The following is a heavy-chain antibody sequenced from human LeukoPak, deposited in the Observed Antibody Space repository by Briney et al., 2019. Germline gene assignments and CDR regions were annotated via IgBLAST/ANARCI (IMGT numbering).Heavy chain of an antibody. CDR2: INSDGSST. J-gene: IGHJ4*02. D-gene: IGHD6-19*01. V-gene: IGHV3-74*01. CDR3: ARPIAVAGPFDY. CDR1: GFTFSSYW. Sequence: GGSLRLSCAASGFTFSSYWMHWVRQAPGKGLVWVSRINSDGSSTSYADSVKGRFTISRDNAKNTLYLQMNSLRAEDTAVYYCARPIAVAGPFDYWGQGTLVTVSS.